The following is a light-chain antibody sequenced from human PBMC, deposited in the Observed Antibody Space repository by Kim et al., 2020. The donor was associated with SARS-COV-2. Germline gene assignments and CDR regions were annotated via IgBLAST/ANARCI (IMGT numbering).Light chain of an antibody. V-gene: IGKV3-20*01. CDR3: QQYGGSPYT. CDR1: QSVYNSC. J-gene: IGKJ2*01. CDR2: RAS. Sequence: LSPGIRATLSCRASQSVYNSCLAWYQLRPGQAPRLLIFRASTRATGIPDRFSGSGSGTDFTLTISRLEPEDFAVYYCQQYGGSPYTFGQGTKLEI.